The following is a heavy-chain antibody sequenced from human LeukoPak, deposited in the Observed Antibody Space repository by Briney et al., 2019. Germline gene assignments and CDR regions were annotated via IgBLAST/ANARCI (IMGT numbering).Heavy chain of an antibody. J-gene: IGHJ6*03. D-gene: IGHD2/OR15-2a*01. CDR3: ARVPNIDYYYMDV. CDR1: GGSISSHY. V-gene: IGHV4-59*11. Sequence: SETLSLTCTVSGGSISSHYWSWIRQPPGKGLEWIGYIYYSGSTNYNPSLKSRVTISVDTSKNQFSLKLSSVTAADTAVYYCARVPNIDYYYMDVWGKGTTVTVSS. CDR2: IYYSGST.